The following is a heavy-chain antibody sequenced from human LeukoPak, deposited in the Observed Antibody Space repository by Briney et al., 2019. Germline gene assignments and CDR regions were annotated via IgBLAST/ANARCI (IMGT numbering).Heavy chain of an antibody. Sequence: GGSLRLSCAASGFTFSSYWMSWVRQAPGKGLEWVANIKQGGSDKYYVDSVKGRFTISRDNAKNSLYLQMNSLRDEDTAVNYCAIDEGSSGLGYWGQGTLVTVSS. CDR2: IKQGGSDK. D-gene: IGHD6-19*01. J-gene: IGHJ4*02. V-gene: IGHV3-7*01. CDR3: AIDEGSSGLGY. CDR1: GFTFSSYW.